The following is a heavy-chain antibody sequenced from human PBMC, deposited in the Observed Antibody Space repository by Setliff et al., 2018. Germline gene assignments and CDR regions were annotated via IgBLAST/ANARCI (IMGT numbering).Heavy chain of an antibody. V-gene: IGHV1-46*01. CDR1: GYTFTSYY. CDR3: AADMNSSGPYYYYYGMDV. CDR2: INPSGGST. J-gene: IGHJ6*02. D-gene: IGHD6-19*01. Sequence: ASVKVSCKASGYTFTSYYMHWVRQAPGQGLEWMGIINPSGGSTSYAQKFQGRVTMTRDTSTSTVYMELSGLRSEDTAVYYCAADMNSSGPYYYYYGMDVWGQGTTVTVSS.